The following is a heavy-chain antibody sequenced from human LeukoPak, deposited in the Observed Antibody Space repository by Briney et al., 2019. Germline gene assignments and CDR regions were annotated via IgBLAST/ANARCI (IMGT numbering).Heavy chain of an antibody. CDR1: GFTFSTYW. Sequence: GGSLRLSCAASGFTFSTYWMSWVRQPPGKGLEWVGNIKEDGSEKRYVDSLKGRFTISRDNAKNSLYLQMNSLRDEDTAVYYCARDRGELLNWGQGTLVTVSS. D-gene: IGHD1-26*01. CDR2: IKEDGSEK. CDR3: ARDRGELLN. V-gene: IGHV3-7*01. J-gene: IGHJ4*02.